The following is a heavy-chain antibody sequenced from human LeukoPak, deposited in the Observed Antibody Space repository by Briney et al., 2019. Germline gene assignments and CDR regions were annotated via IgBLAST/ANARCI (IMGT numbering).Heavy chain of an antibody. CDR1: GGSISSGDYY. Sequence: PSQTLSLTCTVSGGSISSGDYYWSWIRQPPGKGLEWIGYIYYSGSTYYNPSLKSRVTTSVDTSKNQFSLKLSSVTAADTAVYYCARDGSGSYNWFDPWGQGTLVTVSS. V-gene: IGHV4-30-4*01. CDR3: ARDGSGSYNWFDP. J-gene: IGHJ5*02. D-gene: IGHD1-26*01. CDR2: IYYSGST.